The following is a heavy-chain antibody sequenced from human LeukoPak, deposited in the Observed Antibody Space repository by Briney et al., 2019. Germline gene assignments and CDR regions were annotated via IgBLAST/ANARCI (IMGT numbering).Heavy chain of an antibody. J-gene: IGHJ4*02. CDR3: ARDVGGNLDY. D-gene: IGHD4-23*01. CDR1: GFTFTTFL. V-gene: IGHV3-7*01. CDR2: MKQDGSAK. Sequence: PGGSLTLSCVASGFTFTTFLMAWVRQAPGKGLEWVANMKQDGSAKHYVDSVKGRFTISRDNAKNSLYLQMNSLRVEDTAVYYCARDVGGNLDYWGQGTLVTVSS.